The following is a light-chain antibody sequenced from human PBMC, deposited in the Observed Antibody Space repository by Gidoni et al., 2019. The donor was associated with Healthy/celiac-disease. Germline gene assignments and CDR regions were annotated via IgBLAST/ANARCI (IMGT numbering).Light chain of an antibody. CDR3: QQYGSSPLT. V-gene: IGKV3-20*01. J-gene: IGKJ4*01. CDR1: QSVSSSY. Sequence: EIALTQPPGTLSLSPGERAALSCRASQSVSSSYLAWYQQKPGQAPRLLIYGASSRATGIPERFSGSGSGTDFTLTISRLEPEDFAVYYCQQYGSSPLTFXGXTKVEIK. CDR2: GAS.